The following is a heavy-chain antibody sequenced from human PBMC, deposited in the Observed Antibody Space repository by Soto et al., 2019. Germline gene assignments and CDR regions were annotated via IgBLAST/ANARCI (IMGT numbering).Heavy chain of an antibody. J-gene: IGHJ4*02. Sequence: QVQLVESGGGVVQPGRSLRLSCAASGFTFSSYAMHWVRQAPGKGLEWVAVISYDGSNKYYADSVKGRFTISRDNSKNTLYLQMNSLRAEDTAVYYCARENVGTNDYWGQGTLVTVSS. D-gene: IGHD1-26*01. CDR1: GFTFSSYA. CDR2: ISYDGSNK. CDR3: ARENVGTNDY. V-gene: IGHV3-30-3*01.